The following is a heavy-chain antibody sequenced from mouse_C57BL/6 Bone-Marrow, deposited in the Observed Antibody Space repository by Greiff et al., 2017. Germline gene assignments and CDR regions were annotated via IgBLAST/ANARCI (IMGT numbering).Heavy chain of an antibody. Sequence: QVQLQQPGAELVKPGASVKLSCKASGYTFTSYWMHWVKQRPGQGLEWIGMIHPNSGSTNYNENFKSKATLTVDKYSSTAYMQRSSLTSEDSAVYYCAHYYGSSYYYAMDYWGQGTSVTVSS. J-gene: IGHJ4*01. CDR3: AHYYGSSYYYAMDY. CDR2: IHPNSGST. D-gene: IGHD1-1*01. V-gene: IGHV1-64*01. CDR1: GYTFTSYW.